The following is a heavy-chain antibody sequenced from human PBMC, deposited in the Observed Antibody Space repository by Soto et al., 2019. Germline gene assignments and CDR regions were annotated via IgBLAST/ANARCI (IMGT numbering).Heavy chain of an antibody. J-gene: IGHJ6*03. V-gene: IGHV4-34*01. CDR3: ARDPYGSGKNYMDV. D-gene: IGHD3-10*01. Sequence: PSETLSLTCAVYGGSFSGYYWSWIRQPPGKGLEWIGEINHSGSTNYNPSLKSRVTISVDTSKNQFSLKLSSVTAADTAVYYCARDPYGSGKNYMDVWGKGTTVTVS. CDR2: INHSGST. CDR1: GGSFSGYY.